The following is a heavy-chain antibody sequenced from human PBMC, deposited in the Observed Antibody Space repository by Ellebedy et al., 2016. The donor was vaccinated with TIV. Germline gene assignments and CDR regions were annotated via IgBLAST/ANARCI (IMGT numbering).Heavy chain of an antibody. CDR2: ISFDGGNK. J-gene: IGHJ6*03. V-gene: IGHV3-30*18. CDR1: GFTFSSYD. D-gene: IGHD2-8*01. CDR3: AKDVHYYYMDV. Sequence: GESLKISXAASGFTFSSYDMHWVRQAPGKGLEWVAVISFDGGNKYYADSVKGRFTISRDNAKNTLFLQMNSLRAEDTAVYYCAKDVHYYYMDVWGKGTTVTVSS.